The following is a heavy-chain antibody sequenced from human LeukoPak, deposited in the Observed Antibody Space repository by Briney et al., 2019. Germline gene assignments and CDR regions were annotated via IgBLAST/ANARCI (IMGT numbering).Heavy chain of an antibody. D-gene: IGHD3-10*01. CDR1: GFTFSGSD. V-gene: IGHV3-73*01. CDR3: TRDPVRFGELYLDY. J-gene: IGHJ4*02. CDR2: IRSKANSYAT. Sequence: PGGSLRLSCAASGFTFSGSDMHWVRQAPGKGLEWVGRIRSKANSYATAYAASVKGRFTIYRDDSKNTAYLQMNSLKTEDTAVYYCTRDPVRFGELYLDYWGQGTLVTVSS.